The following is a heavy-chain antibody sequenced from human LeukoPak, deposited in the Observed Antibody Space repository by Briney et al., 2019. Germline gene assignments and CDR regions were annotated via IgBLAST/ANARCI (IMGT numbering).Heavy chain of an antibody. CDR3: ARRITMVRGVDNNWFDP. V-gene: IGHV5-51*01. J-gene: IGHJ5*02. Sequence: PGESLKISCKGSGYSFTSYWIGWVRQMPGKGLEWMGIIYPGDSDTRYSPSFQGQVTISADKSISTAYLQWSSLKASDTAMYYCARRITMVRGVDNNWFDPWGQGTLVTVSS. CDR2: IYPGDSDT. CDR1: GYSFTSYW. D-gene: IGHD3-10*01.